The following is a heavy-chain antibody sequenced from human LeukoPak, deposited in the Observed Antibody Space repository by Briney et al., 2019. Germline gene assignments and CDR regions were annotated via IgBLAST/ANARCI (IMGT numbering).Heavy chain of an antibody. CDR3: AKDIYSSGHDY. D-gene: IGHD3-22*01. CDR1: GFTFSSYD. J-gene: IGHJ4*02. CDR2: ISYDGSNK. Sequence: PGRSLRLSCAASGFTFSSYDMHWVRQAPSKGLEWVAVISYDGSNKDYADSVEGRFTISRDSSKNTLYLQMNSLRAEDTAVYYCAKDIYSSGHDYWGQGTLVTVSS. V-gene: IGHV3-30*18.